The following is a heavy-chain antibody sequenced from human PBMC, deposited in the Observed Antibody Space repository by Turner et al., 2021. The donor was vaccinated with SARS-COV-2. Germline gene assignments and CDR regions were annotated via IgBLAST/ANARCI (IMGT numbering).Heavy chain of an antibody. Sequence: QLQEAGPGVVKPSETLSLTCTVSGGSISRYDYYCDWIRQPPGMGLEWIGSMYYSRTTHYNPSLRGRVTISIDTSKNQFSLKVTSVTATDTAVYYCARRGDYWGQGMLVTVSS. CDR1: GGSISRYDYY. CDR2: MYYSRTT. CDR3: ARRGDY. V-gene: IGHV4-39*01. D-gene: IGHD3-16*01. J-gene: IGHJ4*02.